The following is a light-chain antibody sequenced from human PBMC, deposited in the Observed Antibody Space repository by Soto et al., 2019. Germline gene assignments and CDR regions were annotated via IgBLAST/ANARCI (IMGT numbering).Light chain of an antibody. CDR3: QQYNNWPLT. CDR2: GAS. Sequence: MVLTQAPGTLSLSPGERATLSCRASQSVSRYLTWYQQKPGQAPRLLIYGASTRATGIPARFSGSGSGTEFTLTISSLQSEDFAVYYCQQYNNWPLTFGGGTKVDIK. CDR1: QSVSRY. V-gene: IGKV3-15*01. J-gene: IGKJ4*01.